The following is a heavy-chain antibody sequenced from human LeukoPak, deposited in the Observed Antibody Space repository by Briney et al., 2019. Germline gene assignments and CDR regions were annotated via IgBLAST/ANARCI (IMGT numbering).Heavy chain of an antibody. V-gene: IGHV1-2*04. J-gene: IGHJ4*02. D-gene: IGHD2-2*01. CDR3: AKSGLVVPAARPLFYGDYVSYFDY. Sequence: ASVKVSCKASGYTFTGYYMHWVRQAPGQGLEWMGWINPNSGGTNYAQKFQGWVTMTRDTSISTAYMELSRLRSDGTAVYYCAKSGLVVPAARPLFYGDYVSYFDYWGQGTLVTVSS. CDR1: GYTFTGYY. CDR2: INPNSGGT.